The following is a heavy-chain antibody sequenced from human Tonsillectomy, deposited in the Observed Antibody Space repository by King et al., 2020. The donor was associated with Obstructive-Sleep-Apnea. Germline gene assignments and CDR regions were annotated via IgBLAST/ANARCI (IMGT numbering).Heavy chain of an antibody. V-gene: IGHV1-46*01. Sequence: VQLVESGAEVKKPGASVKVSCKASGYTFTSYYMHWVRQAPGQGLEWMGIFNPIGGGTSYAQKFQGSGTMTRDTSTSTVYMELISLRSEDTAVYYCARDMRLGGGGYFQHWGQGTLVTVSS. CDR1: GYTFTSYY. D-gene: IGHD3-16*01. CDR2: FNPIGGGT. CDR3: ARDMRLGGGGYFQH. J-gene: IGHJ1*01.